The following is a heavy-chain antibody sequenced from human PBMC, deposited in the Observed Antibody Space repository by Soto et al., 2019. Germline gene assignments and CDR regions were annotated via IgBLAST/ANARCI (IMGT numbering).Heavy chain of an antibody. CDR2: ISSSSSYI. CDR3: ARGKEVASAPAYYYYGMDV. D-gene: IGHD6-19*01. CDR1: GFTFSSYS. Sequence: KTGGSLRLSCAASGFTFSSYSMNWVRQAPGKGLEWVSSISSSSSYIYYADSVKGRFTISRDNAKNSLYLQMNSLRAEDTAVYYCARGKEVASAPAYYYYGMDVWGQGTTVTVSS. V-gene: IGHV3-21*01. J-gene: IGHJ6*02.